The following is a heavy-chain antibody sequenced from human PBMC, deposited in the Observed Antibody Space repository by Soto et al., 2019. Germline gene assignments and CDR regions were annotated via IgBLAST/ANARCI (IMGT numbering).Heavy chain of an antibody. Sequence: QVQLQESGPGLVKPSETLSLTCTVSGASISGDYWNWIRQPPGKGLEWIGYIYYSGNTNYNPSLKSRVTISLERSKVHVSLKVTSVSAADTAVYYCARVTYFYDSSGYPIYYFDYSGQQTLVTVSS. J-gene: IGHJ4*02. V-gene: IGHV4-59*01. CDR2: IYYSGNT. CDR3: ARVTYFYDSSGYPIYYFDY. D-gene: IGHD3-22*01. CDR1: GASISGDY.